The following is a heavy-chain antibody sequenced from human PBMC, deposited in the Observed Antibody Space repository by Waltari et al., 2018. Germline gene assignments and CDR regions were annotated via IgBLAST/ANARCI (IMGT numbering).Heavy chain of an antibody. D-gene: IGHD4-4*01. CDR3: AKGFDYNPPSAVDY. V-gene: IGHV3-9*03. CDR2: ISWNSGSI. Sequence: EVQLVESGGGLVQPGRSLRLSCAASGFTFDYYAMHWVRQAPGKGRGWVSGISWNSGSIGYADSVKGRFTISRDNAKNSLYLQMNSLRAEDMALYYCAKGFDYNPPSAVDYWGQGTLVTVSS. CDR1: GFTFDYYA. J-gene: IGHJ4*02.